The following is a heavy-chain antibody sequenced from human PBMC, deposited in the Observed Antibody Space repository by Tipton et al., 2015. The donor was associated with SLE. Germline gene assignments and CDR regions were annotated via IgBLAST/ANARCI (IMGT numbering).Heavy chain of an antibody. CDR2: IYYSGST. Sequence: TLSLTCTVSGGSISSSSYYWGWIRQPPGKGLEWIGSIYYSGSTYYNPSLKSRVTISVDTSKNQFSLKLSSVTAADTAVYYCARLRGLGDAFDIWGQGTMVTVSS. J-gene: IGHJ3*02. CDR3: ARLRGLGDAFDI. V-gene: IGHV4-39*01. D-gene: IGHD3-10*01. CDR1: GGSISSSSYY.